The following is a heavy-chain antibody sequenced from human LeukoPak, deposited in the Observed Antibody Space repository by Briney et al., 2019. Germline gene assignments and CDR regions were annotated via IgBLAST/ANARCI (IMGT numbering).Heavy chain of an antibody. CDR2: INYRGST. D-gene: IGHD1-26*01. V-gene: IGHV4-39*07. CDR3: ARDNRYSGSYYEADYYYMDV. CDR1: GGSISSSNYY. J-gene: IGHJ6*03. Sequence: SETLSLTCTVSGGSISSSNYYWGWIRQPPGKGLEWIGSINYRGSTYYNPSLKGRVTILVDTSKSQFSLKLTSVTAADTAVYYCARDNRYSGSYYEADYYYMDVWGKGTTVTVSS.